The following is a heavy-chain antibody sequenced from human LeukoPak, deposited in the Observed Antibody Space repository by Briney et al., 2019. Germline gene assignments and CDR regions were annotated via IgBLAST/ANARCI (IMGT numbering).Heavy chain of an antibody. CDR1: VYTFTSYA. CDR3: ARGTPPRFYKYAEIYFDP. CDR2: INTSTGNP. J-gene: IGHJ4*02. D-gene: IGHD2-8*01. Sequence: ASVKVSCKSSVYTFTSYAMNWVRHAPGQGLEWMGWINTSTGNPTYAQGSTGRFVFSLDTSVSTAYLQISSLKAEDTAVYYCARGTPPRFYKYAEIYFDPLGQGTLVTVSS. V-gene: IGHV7-4-1*02.